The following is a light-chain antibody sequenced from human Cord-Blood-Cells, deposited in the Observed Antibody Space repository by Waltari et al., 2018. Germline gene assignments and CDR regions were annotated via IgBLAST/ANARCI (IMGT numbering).Light chain of an antibody. J-gene: IGLJ3*02. CDR1: RGRIASNH. CDR3: QSYDSSNHWV. Sequence: NFMLTRPHSVSESPGKTVTISCTRSRGRIASNHVQWYQQRPGSSPTTVIYEDNQRPSGVPDRFSGSIDSSSNSASLTISGLKTEDEADYYCQSYDSSNHWVFGGGTKLTVL. CDR2: EDN. V-gene: IGLV6-57*01.